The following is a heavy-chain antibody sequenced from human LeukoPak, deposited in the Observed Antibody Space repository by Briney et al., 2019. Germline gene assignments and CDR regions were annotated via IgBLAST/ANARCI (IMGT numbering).Heavy chain of an antibody. CDR1: GSTFKDYN. CDR2: IDPEDGQV. V-gene: IGHV1-69-2*01. J-gene: IGHJ4*02. D-gene: IGHD1-26*01. Sequence: VKISCKASGSTFKDYNTHWVQHAPGKGIEWMGRIDPEDGQVIYGETFRGRVTISADTSEDTIHMELTSLTSDDTAMYFCARVTGLLQLDYWGQGTLVTVSS. CDR3: ARVTGLLQLDY.